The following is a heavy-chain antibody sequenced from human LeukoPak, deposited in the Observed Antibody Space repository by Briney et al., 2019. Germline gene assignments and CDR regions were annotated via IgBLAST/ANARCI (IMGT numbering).Heavy chain of an antibody. V-gene: IGHV4-38-2*02. D-gene: IGHD3-10*01. Sequence: SETLSLTCTVSGYSISSNYYWGWIRQPPGKGLEWIGSIYHSGSTYYNPSLKSRVTISVDTSKNQFSLKLSSVTAADTAVYYCAANSADYNTLGSSYKVWGQGTLVTVSS. J-gene: IGHJ4*02. CDR2: IYHSGST. CDR1: GYSISSNYY. CDR3: AANSADYNTLGSSYKV.